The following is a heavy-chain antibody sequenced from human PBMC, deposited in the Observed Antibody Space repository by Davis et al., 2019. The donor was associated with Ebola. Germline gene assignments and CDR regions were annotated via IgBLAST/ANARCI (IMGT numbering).Heavy chain of an antibody. CDR2: IRYDGSNK. CDR1: GFTFSSYG. J-gene: IGHJ3*02. CDR3: ARYVVPAAIGSGAFDI. Sequence: GESLKISCAASGFTFSSYGMHWVRQAPGKGLEWVAFIRYDGSNKYYADSVKGRFTISRDNSKNTLYLQMNSLRAEDTAVYYCARYVVPAAIGSGAFDIWGQGTMVTVSS. D-gene: IGHD2-2*02. V-gene: IGHV3-30*02.